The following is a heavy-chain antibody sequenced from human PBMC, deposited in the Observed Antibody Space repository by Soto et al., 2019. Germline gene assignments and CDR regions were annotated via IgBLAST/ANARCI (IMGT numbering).Heavy chain of an antibody. CDR3: ASPYGGNDYYGMDV. Sequence: GGSLRLSCAASGFTVSSNYMSWVRQAPGKGLEWVSVIYSGGSTYYADSVKGRFTISRHNSKNTLYLQMNSLRAEDTAVYYCASPYGGNDYYGMDVWGQGTTVTVSS. V-gene: IGHV3-53*04. D-gene: IGHD4-17*01. J-gene: IGHJ6*02. CDR1: GFTVSSNY. CDR2: IYSGGST.